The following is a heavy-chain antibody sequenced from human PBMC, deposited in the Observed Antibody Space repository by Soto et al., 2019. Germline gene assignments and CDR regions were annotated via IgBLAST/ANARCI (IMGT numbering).Heavy chain of an antibody. D-gene: IGHD3-22*01. CDR2: IIPIFGTA. CDR1: GGTFSSYA. Sequence: VKVSCKASGGTFSSYAISWVRQAPGQGLEWMGGIIPIFGTANYAQKFQGRVTITADESTGTAYMELSSLRSEDTAVYYCARAPNSSGYPSNPFDYWGQGTLVTVSS. J-gene: IGHJ4*02. CDR3: ARAPNSSGYPSNPFDY. V-gene: IGHV1-69*01.